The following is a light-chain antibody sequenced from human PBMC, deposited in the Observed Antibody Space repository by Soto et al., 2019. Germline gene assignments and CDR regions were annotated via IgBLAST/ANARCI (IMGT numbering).Light chain of an antibody. CDR2: AAS. J-gene: IGKJ1*01. V-gene: IGKV1-39*01. CDR3: QQTYSTPGT. CDR1: QSISSY. Sequence: DIQMTQSPSSLSASVGDRVTITCRASQSISSYLNWYQQKPGKAPKLLIYAASSLQSGVPSRFSGSGSGTDFILTISSLQPEDFATYYCQQTYSTPGTFGQGTKVDIK.